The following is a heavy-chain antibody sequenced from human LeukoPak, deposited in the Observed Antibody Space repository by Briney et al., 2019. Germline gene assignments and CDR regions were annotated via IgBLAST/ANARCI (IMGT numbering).Heavy chain of an antibody. V-gene: IGHV3-73*01. CDR2: IRSKANNYAT. CDR1: GFTFSGSA. CDR3: TRQDYYDSSGHDY. J-gene: IGHJ4*02. Sequence: GGSLRLSCVASGFTFSGSAMHWVRQASGKGLEWVGRIRSKANNYATAYAASVKGRFTISRDDSKNTAYLQMNSLKTGDTAVYYCTRQDYYDSSGHDYWGQGTLVTVSS. D-gene: IGHD3-22*01.